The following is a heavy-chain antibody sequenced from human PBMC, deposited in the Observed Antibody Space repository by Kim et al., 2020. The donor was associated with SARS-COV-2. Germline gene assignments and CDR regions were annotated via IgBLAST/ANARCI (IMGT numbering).Heavy chain of an antibody. D-gene: IGHD3-10*01. CDR3: ASARSGSYFAAFDI. V-gene: IGHV3-30-3*01. Sequence: GGSLRLSCAASGFTFSSYAMHWVRQAPGKGLEWVAVISYDGSNKYYADSVKGRFTISRDNSKNTLYLQMNSLRAEDTAVYYCASARSGSYFAAFDIWGQGTMVTVSS. J-gene: IGHJ3*02. CDR1: GFTFSSYA. CDR2: ISYDGSNK.